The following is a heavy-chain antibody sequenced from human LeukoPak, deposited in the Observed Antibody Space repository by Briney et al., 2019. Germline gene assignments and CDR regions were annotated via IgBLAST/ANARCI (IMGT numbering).Heavy chain of an antibody. J-gene: IGHJ4*02. Sequence: SETLSLXCTVSGGSISSSTYYWGWIRQPPGKGLEWIGSIYYSGSTYYNPSLKSRVTISVDTSKNHFSLKLSSVTAADTAVYYCARQDYDSSGYYSSNYFDYWGQGTLVTVSS. CDR3: ARQDYDSSGYYSSNYFDY. CDR2: IYYSGST. CDR1: GGSISSSTYY. D-gene: IGHD3-22*01. V-gene: IGHV4-39*01.